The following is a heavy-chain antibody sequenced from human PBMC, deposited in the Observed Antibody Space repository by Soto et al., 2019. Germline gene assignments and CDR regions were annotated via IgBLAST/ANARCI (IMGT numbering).Heavy chain of an antibody. D-gene: IGHD5-12*01. Sequence: PGGSLRLSCAASGFTFSDYYMSWIRQAPGKGLEWVSYISSSSSYTNYADSVKGRFTISRDNAKNSLYLQMNSLRAEDTAVYYCARDGHSGYDYIDYWGQGTLVTVSS. J-gene: IGHJ4*02. CDR2: ISSSSSYT. CDR3: ARDGHSGYDYIDY. V-gene: IGHV3-11*05. CDR1: GFTFSDYY.